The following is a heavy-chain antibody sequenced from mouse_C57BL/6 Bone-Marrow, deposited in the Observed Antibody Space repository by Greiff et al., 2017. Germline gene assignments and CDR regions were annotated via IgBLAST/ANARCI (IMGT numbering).Heavy chain of an antibody. CDR1: GYTFTSYG. D-gene: IGHD1-1*01. CDR3: ARDGDGREGGFDY. CDR2: IYPRSGNT. J-gene: IGHJ2*01. V-gene: IGHV1-81*01. Sequence: QVQLQQSGAELARPGASVKLSCKASGYTFTSYGISWVKQRTGQGLEWIGEIYPRSGNTYYNEKFKGKATLTADKSSSTAYMELRSLTSEDAAVYFCARDGDGREGGFDYWGQGTTLTVSS.